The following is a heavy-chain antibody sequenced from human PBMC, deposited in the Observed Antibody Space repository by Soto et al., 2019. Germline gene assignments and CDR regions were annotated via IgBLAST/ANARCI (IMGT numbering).Heavy chain of an antibody. CDR2: IYYSGST. V-gene: IGHV4-39*07. CDR1: GGSISSSSYY. CDR3: ARELPRIFGVVRYYYYMDV. D-gene: IGHD3-3*01. J-gene: IGHJ6*03. Sequence: SETLSLTCTISGGSISSSSYYWGWIRQPPGKGLEWIGSIYYSGSTYYNPSLKSRVTISVDTSKNQFSLKLSSVTAADTAVYYCARELPRIFGVVRYYYYMDVWGKGTTVTVSS.